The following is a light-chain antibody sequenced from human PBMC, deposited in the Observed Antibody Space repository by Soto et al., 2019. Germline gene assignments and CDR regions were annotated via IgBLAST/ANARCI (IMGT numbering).Light chain of an antibody. V-gene: IGLV2-14*01. CDR1: SSDVGAYNY. Sequence: QSALTQPASVSESPGRSITISCTGTSSDVGAYNYVSWYQQYPGKAPKLMIYDVSNRPSGVSNRFSGSKSGNTASLTISGLQAEDEADYYCSSYTSSSTPLFGGGTKLTVL. J-gene: IGLJ2*01. CDR2: DVS. CDR3: SSYTSSSTPL.